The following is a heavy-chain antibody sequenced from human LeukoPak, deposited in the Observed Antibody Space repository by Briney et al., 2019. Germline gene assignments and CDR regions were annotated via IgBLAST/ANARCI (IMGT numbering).Heavy chain of an antibody. D-gene: IGHD2-2*01. V-gene: IGHV1-18*01. CDR2: ISACYGST. J-gene: IGHJ4*02. Sequence: ASVKVSCMGSDYSFTSYGFSWVRPAPGQGLEWMGWISACYGSTNYAQKLRGRVAMRTDTFMSTADVELRGLRSDDRAGCYFAREGYCNNTICDKPFDYWGQGTLVTVSS. CDR1: DYSFTSYG. CDR3: AREGYCNNTICDKPFDY.